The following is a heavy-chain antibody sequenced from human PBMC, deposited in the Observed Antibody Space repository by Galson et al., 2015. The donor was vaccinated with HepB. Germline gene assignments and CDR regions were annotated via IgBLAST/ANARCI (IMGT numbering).Heavy chain of an antibody. CDR2: IIPIFGTA. Sequence: SVKVSCKASGGTFSSYAISWVRQAPGQGLEWMGGIIPIFGTANYAQKFQGRVTITADESTSTAYMELSSLRSEDTAVYYCARVASPTSLLYDYYYYGMDVWCQGTTVTVSS. D-gene: IGHD2-2*01. CDR1: GGTFSSYA. J-gene: IGHJ6*02. CDR3: ARVASPTSLLYDYYYYGMDV. V-gene: IGHV1-69*13.